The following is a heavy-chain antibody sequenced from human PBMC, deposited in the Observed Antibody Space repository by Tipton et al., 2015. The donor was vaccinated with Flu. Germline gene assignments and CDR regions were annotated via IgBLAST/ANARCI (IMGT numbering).Heavy chain of an antibody. J-gene: IGHJ6*03. CDR2: VYATGGTFNT. Sequence: TLSLTCTVSGASVSSSYWSWLRQPAGKGLEYIGRVYATGGTFNTYYNPSLRRRVAMSLDTSKNQFSLKVTSMTAADTAVYFCARDWEQPLGTSFYYSMDVWGKGAAVTVSS. CDR3: ARDWEQPLGTSFYYSMDV. V-gene: IGHV4-4*07. CDR1: GASVSSSY. D-gene: IGHD6-13*01.